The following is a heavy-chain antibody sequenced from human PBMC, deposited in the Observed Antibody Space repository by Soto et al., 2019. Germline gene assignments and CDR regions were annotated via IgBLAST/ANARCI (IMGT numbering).Heavy chain of an antibody. J-gene: IGHJ5*02. CDR1: GFTFSSYG. D-gene: IGHD3-22*01. CDR3: AREKGIFGYDTPEEWFDP. CDR2: IWYDGSNK. Sequence: QVQLVESGGGVVQPGRSLRLSCAASGFTFSSYGMHWVRQAPGKGLEWVAVIWYDGSNKYYADSVKGRFTISRDNSKNTLYLQMNSLRAEDTAVYYCAREKGIFGYDTPEEWFDPWGQGTLVTVSS. V-gene: IGHV3-33*01.